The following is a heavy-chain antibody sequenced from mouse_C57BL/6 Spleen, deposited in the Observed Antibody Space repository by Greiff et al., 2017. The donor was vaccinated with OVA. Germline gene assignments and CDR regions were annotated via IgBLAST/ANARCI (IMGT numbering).Heavy chain of an antibody. V-gene: IGHV1-52*01. CDR1: GYTFTSYW. CDR2: IDPSDSET. Sequence: VQLQQPGAELVRPGSSVKLSCKASGYTFTSYWMHWVKQRPIQGLEWIGNIDPSDSETHYNQKFKDKATLTVDKSSSTAYMQLSCLTSEDSAFYYCAGGGIGYFDVWGTGTTVTVSS. J-gene: IGHJ1*03. CDR3: AGGGIGYFDV.